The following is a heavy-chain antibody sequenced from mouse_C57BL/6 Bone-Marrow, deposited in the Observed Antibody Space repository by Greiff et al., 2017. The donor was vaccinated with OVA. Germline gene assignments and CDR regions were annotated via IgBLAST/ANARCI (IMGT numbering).Heavy chain of an antibody. D-gene: IGHD2-10*01. V-gene: IGHV5-4*01. Sequence: EVQLKESGGGLVKPGGSLKLSCAASGFTFSSYAMSWVRQTPEKRLEWVATISDGGRYTYYPDNVKGRFTISRDNAKNNLYLQMSHLKSEDTAMYYCAIGGLLWGQGTTLTVSS. CDR3: AIGGLL. CDR2: ISDGGRYT. CDR1: GFTFSSYA. J-gene: IGHJ2*01.